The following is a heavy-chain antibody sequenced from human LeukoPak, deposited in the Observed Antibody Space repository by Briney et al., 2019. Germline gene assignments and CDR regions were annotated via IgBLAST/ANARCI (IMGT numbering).Heavy chain of an antibody. CDR1: GFTFSSYV. CDR3: ARDFGAGGTANFDY. V-gene: IGHV3-30*04. Sequence: GRSLRLSCAASGFTFSSYVMHWVRQAPGKGLEWVAVISYDGSNKYYADSVKGRFTISRDNSKNTLYLQMNSLRAEDTAVYYCARDFGAGGTANFDYWGQGTLVTVSS. J-gene: IGHJ4*02. D-gene: IGHD3-16*01. CDR2: ISYDGSNK.